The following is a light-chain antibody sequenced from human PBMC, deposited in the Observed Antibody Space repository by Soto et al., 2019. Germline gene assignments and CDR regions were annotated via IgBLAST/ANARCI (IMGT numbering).Light chain of an antibody. J-gene: IGKJ2*01. CDR3: QQYGSSPPYT. CDR2: GAS. CDR1: QSVSSSY. Sequence: EIVLTQSPGTLSLSPGERATLSCRASQSVSSSYLAWYKQKPGQAPRLLINGASSRATGIPDRFTGSGSGTDFTLTISRLEPEDFAVYYCQQYGSSPPYTFGQGTKLEI. V-gene: IGKV3-20*01.